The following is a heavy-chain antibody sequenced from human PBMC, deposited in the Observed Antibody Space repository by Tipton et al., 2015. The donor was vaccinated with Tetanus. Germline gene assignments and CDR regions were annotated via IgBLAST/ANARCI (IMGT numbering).Heavy chain of an antibody. V-gene: IGHV3-21*01. CDR1: GFTFSSYS. D-gene: IGHD4-17*01. J-gene: IGHJ3*02. CDR2: ISSSSSYI. CDR3: ARDPSVAYGDYANDAFDI. Sequence: SLRLSCAASGFTFSSYSMNWVRQAPGKGLEWVSSISSSSSYIYYADSVKGRFTISRDNAKNSLYLQMNSLRAEDTAVYYCARDPSVAYGDYANDAFDIWGQGTMVTVSS.